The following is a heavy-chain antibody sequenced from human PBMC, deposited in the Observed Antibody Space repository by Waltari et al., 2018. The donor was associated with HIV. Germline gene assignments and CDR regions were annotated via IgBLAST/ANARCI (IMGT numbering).Heavy chain of an antibody. V-gene: IGHV4-61*01. CDR3: VRGLGTQKAIKYVFDT. CDR1: NGSVNNDFYY. D-gene: IGHD3-9*01. Sequence: QVHLQESGPGLVKPSRSLSLTCTVSNGSVNNDFYYWTWVRQAPSKGLGWIGNVYYSGSTNYNPSPKGRVSNSMDTPKSQFSLGLSSVTVADTAVYFCVRGLGTQKAIKYVFDTWGQGTLVIVPP. CDR2: VYYSGST. J-gene: IGHJ1*01.